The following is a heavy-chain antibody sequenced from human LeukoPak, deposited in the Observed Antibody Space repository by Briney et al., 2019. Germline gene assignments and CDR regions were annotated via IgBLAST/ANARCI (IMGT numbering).Heavy chain of an antibody. Sequence: SETLSLTCTVAAGSISISSYYWSWIRQPPGKGLEWIATINYSGSTYYNPSLKSRVTISVDTSKNQFSLKLSSVTAADTTVYYCRRFVGYGSGFYYFDYWGQGTLVTVSS. CDR3: RRFVGYGSGFYYFDY. CDR2: INYSGST. D-gene: IGHD3-10*01. J-gene: IGHJ4*02. CDR1: AGSISISSYY. V-gene: IGHV4-39*01.